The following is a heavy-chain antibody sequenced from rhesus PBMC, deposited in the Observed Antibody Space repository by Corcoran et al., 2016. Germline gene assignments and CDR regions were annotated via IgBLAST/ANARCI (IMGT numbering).Heavy chain of an antibody. D-gene: IGHD6-25*01. Sequence: EVQLVETGGGLVQPGGSLKLSCSASGFTFSSYDMTWVRQAPGKGLEWVSDINSDGGNTYYADSVKGRFTISRDNSKNTLSLQMNSLRTEDMAVYYCAILGIAAAGDFDYWGQGVLVTVSS. CDR2: INSDGGNT. V-gene: IGHV3S5*01. CDR3: AILGIAAAGDFDY. CDR1: GFTFSSYD. J-gene: IGHJ4*01.